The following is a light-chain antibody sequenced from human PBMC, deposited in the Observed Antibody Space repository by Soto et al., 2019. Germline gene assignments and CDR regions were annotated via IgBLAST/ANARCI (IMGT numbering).Light chain of an antibody. V-gene: IGKV3-20*01. J-gene: IGKJ2*01. CDR1: QSVSSSY. CDR2: GAS. Sequence: EIVLTQSPGTLSLSPGERATLSCRASQSVSSSYLAWYQQKPGQAPRLLIYGASSRATGIPDRFSGCGSGTDFTLTISRLEPEDFAVYYCQQSGNSGYTFGNGTKLEIK. CDR3: QQSGNSGYT.